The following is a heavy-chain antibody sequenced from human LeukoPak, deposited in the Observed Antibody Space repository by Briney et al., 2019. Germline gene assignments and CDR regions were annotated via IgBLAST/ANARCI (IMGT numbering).Heavy chain of an antibody. D-gene: IGHD5-24*01. CDR2: IYYSGST. CDR3: ARERAKRWLHTYYYYGMDV. Sequence: PSETLSLTCTVSGGSISSYYWSWIRQPPGKGLEWIGYIYYSGSTNYNPSLRSRVTISVDTSKNQFSLKLSSVTAADTAVYYCARERAKRWLHTYYYYGMDVWGQGTTVTVSS. V-gene: IGHV4-59*01. CDR1: GGSISSYY. J-gene: IGHJ6*02.